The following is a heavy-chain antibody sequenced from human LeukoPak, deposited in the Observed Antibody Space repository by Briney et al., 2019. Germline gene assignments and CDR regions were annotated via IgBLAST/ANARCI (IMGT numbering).Heavy chain of an antibody. Sequence: GESLKISCKGSGYSFTSYWIGWVRQMPGKGLEWMGIIYPGDSDTRYSPSFQGQVTISADKSISTAYLQWSSLKASDTAMYHCARSFGAATNLHQLYYYCGMDVWGQGTTVTVSS. D-gene: IGHD2-2*01. CDR1: GYSFTSYW. J-gene: IGHJ6*02. CDR2: IYPGDSDT. V-gene: IGHV5-51*01. CDR3: ARSFGAATNLHQLYYYCGMDV.